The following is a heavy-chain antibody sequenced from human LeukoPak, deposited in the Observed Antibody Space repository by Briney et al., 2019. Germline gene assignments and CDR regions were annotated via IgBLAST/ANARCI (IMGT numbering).Heavy chain of an antibody. CDR3: AKMISAAGPLDY. D-gene: IGHD6-13*01. J-gene: IGHJ4*02. Sequence: SETLSLTCTVSGYSISSGYYWGWIRQPPGKGLEWIGNIYHSGNTYYNPSLKSRVTISVDTSKNQFSLKLSSVTAADTAMYYCAKMISAAGPLDYWGQGTLVTVSS. CDR1: GYSISSGYY. CDR2: IYHSGNT. V-gene: IGHV4-38-2*02.